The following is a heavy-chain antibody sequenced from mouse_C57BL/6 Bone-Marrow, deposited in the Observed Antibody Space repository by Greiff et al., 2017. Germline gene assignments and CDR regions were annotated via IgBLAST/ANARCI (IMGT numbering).Heavy chain of an antibody. D-gene: IGHD2-2*01. CDR3: TCEGDDGLDY. CDR2: IDPTDGDT. CDR1: GYTFTGYC. Sequence: QVQLQHSGAELVRPGASVKLSCKASGYTFTGYCMHWVKQRPVQGLEWIGKIDPTDGDTHYNPKFKGKATMTEDKSSNTAYMQLSSLTSEETAVYYGTCEGDDGLDYWGQGTPVTVSS. V-gene: IGHV1S127*01. J-gene: IGHJ4*01.